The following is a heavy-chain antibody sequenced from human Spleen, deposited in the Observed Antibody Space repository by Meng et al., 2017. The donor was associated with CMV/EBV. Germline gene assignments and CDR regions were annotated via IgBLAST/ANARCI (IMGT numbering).Heavy chain of an antibody. CDR1: GFTFDDYA. Sequence: GGSLRLSCVASGFTFDDYAMHWVRQAPGKGLEWVSGISWNSGTIGYADSVKGRFTISRDNANNSLYLQMNSLRVEDTAFYYCARDYDFGDYGHFHHWGQGTLVTVSS. CDR3: ARDYDFGDYGHFHH. V-gene: IGHV3-9*01. J-gene: IGHJ1*01. D-gene: IGHD4-17*01. CDR2: ISWNSGTI.